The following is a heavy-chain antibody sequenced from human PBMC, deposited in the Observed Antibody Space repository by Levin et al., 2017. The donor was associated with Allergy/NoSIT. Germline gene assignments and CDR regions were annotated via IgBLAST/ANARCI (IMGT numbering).Heavy chain of an antibody. D-gene: IGHD6-6*01. Sequence: GESLKISCAASGFTFSSYGMHWVRQAPGKGLEWVAVIWYDGSNKYYADSVKGRFTISRDNSKNTLYLQMNSLRAEDTAVYYCARDLGYSSSSSDYWGQGTLVTVSS. V-gene: IGHV3-33*01. CDR1: GFTFSSYG. CDR3: ARDLGYSSSSSDY. CDR2: IWYDGSNK. J-gene: IGHJ4*02.